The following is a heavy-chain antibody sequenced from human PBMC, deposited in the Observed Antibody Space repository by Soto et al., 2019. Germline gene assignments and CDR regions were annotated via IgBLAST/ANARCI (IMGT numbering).Heavy chain of an antibody. D-gene: IGHD5-18*01. CDR2: IIPIFGTA. CDR3: ARAYQLWSPPPSYYYYYGMDV. V-gene: IGHV1-69*13. J-gene: IGHJ6*02. Sequence: ASVKVSCKASGGTFSSYAISWVRQAPGQGLEWMGGIIPIFGTANYAQKFQGRVTITADESTSTAYMELSSLRSEDTAVYYCARAYQLWSPPPSYYYYYGMDVWGQGTTVTVSS. CDR1: GGTFSSYA.